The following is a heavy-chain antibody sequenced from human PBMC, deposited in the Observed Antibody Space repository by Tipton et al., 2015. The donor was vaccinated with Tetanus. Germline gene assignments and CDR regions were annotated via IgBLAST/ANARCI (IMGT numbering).Heavy chain of an antibody. V-gene: IGHV1-69*01. CDR1: GGTFTNYA. D-gene: IGHD3-22*01. CDR3: AAESYDRGTCCWFDP. CDR2: ITPIFGTT. Sequence: QLVQSGAEMKKPGSSVKVSCKASGGTFTNYALSWVRQAPGQGLEWVGGITPIFGTTNSAPKFQGRVTITEDESTNSAYMELSSLRSEDTAVYYCAAESYDRGTCCWFDPWGQGTLVTVSS. J-gene: IGHJ5*02.